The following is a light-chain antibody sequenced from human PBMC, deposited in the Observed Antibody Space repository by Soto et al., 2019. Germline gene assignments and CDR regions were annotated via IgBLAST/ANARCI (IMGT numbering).Light chain of an antibody. CDR1: ASDVGGYNS. CDR3: SSYSGSTTLGVV. Sequence: QSALTQPASVSGSPGQSITISCTGTASDVGGYNSVSWYQQLPGKAPKLMIYDVSNRPSGVSSCFSGSKSGSTASLTISGLQAEDEADYYCSSYSGSTTLGVVFGGGTKLTVL. J-gene: IGLJ2*01. CDR2: DVS. V-gene: IGLV2-14*01.